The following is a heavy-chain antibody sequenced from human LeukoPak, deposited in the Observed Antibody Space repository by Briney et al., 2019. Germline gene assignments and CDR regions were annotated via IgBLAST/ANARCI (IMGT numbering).Heavy chain of an antibody. CDR2: IYSGGST. CDR3: AREYYDILTGYYPAHFDY. Sequence: QPGRSLRLSCAASGFTVSSDYMSWVRQAPGKGLKWVSVIYSGGSTYYADSVKGRFTISRDNSKNTLYLQMNSLRAEDTAVYYCAREYYDILTGYYPAHFDYWGQGTLVTVSS. CDR1: GFTVSSDY. D-gene: IGHD3-9*01. J-gene: IGHJ4*02. V-gene: IGHV3-53*01.